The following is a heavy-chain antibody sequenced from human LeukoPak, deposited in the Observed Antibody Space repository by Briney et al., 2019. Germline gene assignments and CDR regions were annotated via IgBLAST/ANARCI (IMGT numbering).Heavy chain of an antibody. V-gene: IGHV4-34*01. D-gene: IGHD2-15*01. J-gene: IGHJ4*02. Sequence: PSETLSLTCAVYGGSFSGYYWSWIRQPPGKGLEWIGSMYQSGSTYYNPFLNSRVTISIDTSKNQFSLKLSTVTAADTAVYYCAKRGSGDGYYFDYWGQGALVTVSS. CDR2: MYQSGST. CDR3: AKRGSGDGYYFDY. CDR1: GGSFSGYY.